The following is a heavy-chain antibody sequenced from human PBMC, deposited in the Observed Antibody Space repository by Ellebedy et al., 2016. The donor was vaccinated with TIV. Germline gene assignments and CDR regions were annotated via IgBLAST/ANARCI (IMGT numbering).Heavy chain of an antibody. Sequence: SETLSLXCTVSGGSISSYYWSWIRQPPGKGLEWIGYIYYSGSTNYNPSLKSRVTISVDTSKNQFSLKLSSVTAADTAVYYCARASTGDYYYGMDVWGKGTTVTVSS. CDR2: IYYSGST. J-gene: IGHJ6*04. CDR3: ARASTGDYYYGMDV. V-gene: IGHV4-59*01. CDR1: GGSISSYY. D-gene: IGHD7-27*01.